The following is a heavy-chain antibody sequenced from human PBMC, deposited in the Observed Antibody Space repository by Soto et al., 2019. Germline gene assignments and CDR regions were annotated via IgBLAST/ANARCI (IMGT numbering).Heavy chain of an antibody. V-gene: IGHV3-9*01. CDR2: ISWNSGSI. CDR1: GFTFDDYA. J-gene: IGHJ4*02. Sequence: EVQLVESGGGLVQPGRSLRLSCAASGFTFDDYAMHWVRQAPGKGLEWVSGISWNSGSIGYADSVKGRFTISRDNAKNSLYLQMNSLRAEDTALYYCAKDSSSFPYYFHYWGQGTLVTVSS. CDR3: AKDSSSFPYYFHY.